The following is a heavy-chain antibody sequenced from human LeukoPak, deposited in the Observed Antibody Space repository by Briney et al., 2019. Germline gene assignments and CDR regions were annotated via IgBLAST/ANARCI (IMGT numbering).Heavy chain of an antibody. D-gene: IGHD5-18*01. Sequence: GGSLRLSCAASGFSFSSYAMSWVRQAPGKGLEWVSCIASSGTYIYYADSVRGRFTISRDDAKKSLYLQMDSLRAEDTAVYYCVRVGRGYSSYFDNWGQGTLVTVPS. CDR3: VRVGRGYSSYFDN. J-gene: IGHJ4*02. CDR1: GFSFSSYA. V-gene: IGHV3-21*01. CDR2: IASSGTYI.